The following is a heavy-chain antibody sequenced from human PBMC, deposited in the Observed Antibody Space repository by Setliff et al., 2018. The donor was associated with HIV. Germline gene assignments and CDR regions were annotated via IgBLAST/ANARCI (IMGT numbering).Heavy chain of an antibody. J-gene: IGHJ3*01. CDR2: ISAYNGHT. D-gene: IGHD1-26*01. Sequence: ASVKVSCKASGYTFTSYGISWVRQAPGQGLEWMGWISAYNGHTNYPQHLQGRVTMTTNTSTGTAYLELRSLRSDDTAMYYCARPLDSGSHTYDAFAFWGLGTMVTVSS. CDR3: ARPLDSGSHTYDAFAF. V-gene: IGHV1-18*01. CDR1: GYTFTSYG.